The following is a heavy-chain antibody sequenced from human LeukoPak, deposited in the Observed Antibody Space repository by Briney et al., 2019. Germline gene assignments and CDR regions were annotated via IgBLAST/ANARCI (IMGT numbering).Heavy chain of an antibody. V-gene: IGHV4-59*01. CDR2: IYYSGST. CDR3: ARDQGPKGDDAFDI. D-gene: IGHD3-16*01. J-gene: IGHJ3*02. CDR1: GGSISSYY. Sequence: SETLSLTCTVSGGSISSYYWSWIRQPPGKGLEWIGYIYYSGSTNYNPSLKSRVTISVDTSKNQFSLKLSSVTAADTAVYYCARDQGPKGDDAFDIWGQGTMVTVSS.